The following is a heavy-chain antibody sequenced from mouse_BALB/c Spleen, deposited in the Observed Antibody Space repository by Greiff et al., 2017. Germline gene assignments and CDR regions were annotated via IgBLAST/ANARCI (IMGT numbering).Heavy chain of an antibody. CDR3: ARGGYYVDYAMDY. CDR2: IYPGDGDT. D-gene: IGHD2-3*01. V-gene: IGHV1-87*01. Sequence: VMLVESGAELARPGASVKLSCKASGYTFTSYWMQWVKQRPGQGLEWIGAIYPGDGDTRYTQKFKGKATLTADKSSSTAYMQLSSLASEDSAVYYCARGGYYVDYAMDYWGQGTSVTVSS. J-gene: IGHJ4*01. CDR1: GYTFTSYW.